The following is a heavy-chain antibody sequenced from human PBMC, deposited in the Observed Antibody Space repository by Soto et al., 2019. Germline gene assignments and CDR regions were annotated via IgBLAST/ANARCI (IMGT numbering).Heavy chain of an antibody. CDR1: GFTFNSYA. V-gene: IGHV3-30*03. CDR3: ATDRGGGDYPDY. Sequence: QVQLVESGGGVVQPGRSLRLSCAASGFTFNSYAIHWVRQAPGKGLEWVAFISYDGSNKHYADSVKGRFTISRDNSKNTVYLQLNSLRAEDTAVIYCATDRGGGDYPDYWGQGTLVTVSS. J-gene: IGHJ4*02. D-gene: IGHD2-21*01. CDR2: ISYDGSNK.